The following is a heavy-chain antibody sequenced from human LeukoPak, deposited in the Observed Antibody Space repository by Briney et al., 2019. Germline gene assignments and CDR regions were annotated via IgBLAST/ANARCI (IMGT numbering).Heavy chain of an antibody. CDR3: AADPRYCSGGSCYRGYYGMDV. CDR1: GFTFTSSA. Sequence: SVKVSCKASGFTFTSSAVQWVRQARGQRLEWIGWIVVGSGNTNYAQKFQERVTITRDMSISTAYMELSSLRSEDAAVYYCAADPRYCSGGSCYRGYYGMDVWGQGTTVTVSS. D-gene: IGHD2-15*01. CDR2: IVVGSGNT. J-gene: IGHJ6*02. V-gene: IGHV1-58*01.